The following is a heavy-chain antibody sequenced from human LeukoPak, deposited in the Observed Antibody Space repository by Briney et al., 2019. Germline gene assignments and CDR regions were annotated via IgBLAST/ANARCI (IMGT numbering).Heavy chain of an antibody. V-gene: IGHV3-33*08. J-gene: IGHJ1*01. Sequence: GGSLRLSCAASGFFLSSYAMHWVRQAPGKGLEWVAVIWYDGSNKYYADSVKGRFTISRDNSKNTLYLQMNSLRAEDTAVYYCARAGYYDSSPIGHFQHWGQGTLVTVSS. CDR1: GFFLSSYA. D-gene: IGHD3-22*01. CDR3: ARAGYYDSSPIGHFQH. CDR2: IWYDGSNK.